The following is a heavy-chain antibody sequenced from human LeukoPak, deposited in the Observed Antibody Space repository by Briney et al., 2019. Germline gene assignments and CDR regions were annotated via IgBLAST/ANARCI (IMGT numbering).Heavy chain of an antibody. CDR1: GDSISSRSYY. V-gene: IGHV3-53*01. J-gene: IGHJ3*02. Sequence: ETLSLTCSVSGDSISSRSYYMSWVRQAPGKGLEWVSVIYSGGSTYYADSVRGLFTISRDSSKNTLYLQMNSLRAEDTAVYYCARASWEKGAFDIWGQGTMVTVSS. CDR2: IYSGGST. D-gene: IGHD1-26*01. CDR3: ARASWEKGAFDI.